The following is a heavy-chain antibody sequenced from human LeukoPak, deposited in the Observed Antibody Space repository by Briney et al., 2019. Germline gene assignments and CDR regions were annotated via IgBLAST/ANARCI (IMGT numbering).Heavy chain of an antibody. CDR1: GFTSSSYA. V-gene: IGHV3-23*01. D-gene: IGHD3-10*01. CDR2: ISGSGGST. Sequence: GGSLRLSCAASGFTSSSYAMSWVRQAPGKGLEWVSAISGSGGSTYYADSVKGRFTISRDNSKNTLYLQMNSLRAEDTAVYYCAKGTIRGVLQNWFDPWGQGTLVTVSS. J-gene: IGHJ5*02. CDR3: AKGTIRGVLQNWFDP.